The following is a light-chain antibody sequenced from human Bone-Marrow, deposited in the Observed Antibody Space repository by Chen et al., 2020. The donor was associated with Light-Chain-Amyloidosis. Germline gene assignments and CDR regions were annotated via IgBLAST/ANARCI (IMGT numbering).Light chain of an antibody. CDR3: QQSYSSPLT. CDR1: QSISSY. Sequence: DIQMTQSPSSLAASVGDRVTITCRASQSISSYLNWYQLKSGSAPKPLIYATSSLQSGVPPRCSGSGSGTDFTLTISSLQPEDFATYYCQQSYSSPLTFGGGTKVEI. CDR2: ATS. V-gene: IGKV1-39*01. J-gene: IGKJ4*01.